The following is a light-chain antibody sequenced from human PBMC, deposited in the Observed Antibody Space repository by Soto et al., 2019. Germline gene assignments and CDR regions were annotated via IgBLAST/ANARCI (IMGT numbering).Light chain of an antibody. CDR2: AAS. Sequence: DIQMNQSPSAMSASVGDRVTITCRASQDISNYLAWFQQKPGQVPKRLIYAASSLQSGVPSRFSGSGSGTEFTLTISSLQPEDFATYYCLQHNAYPWTFGQGTKVDIK. CDR3: LQHNAYPWT. CDR1: QDISNY. J-gene: IGKJ1*01. V-gene: IGKV1-17*03.